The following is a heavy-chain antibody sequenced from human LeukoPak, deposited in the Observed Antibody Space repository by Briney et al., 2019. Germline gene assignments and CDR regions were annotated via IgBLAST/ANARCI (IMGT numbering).Heavy chain of an antibody. CDR1: GGSFSGYY. V-gene: IGHV4-34*01. J-gene: IGHJ3*02. CDR3: ARSLLGADYGRAFDI. Sequence: KPSETLSLTCAVYGGSFSGYYWSWIRQPPGKGLEWIGEINHSGSTNYNPSLKSRVTISVDTSKIQFSLKLSSVTAADTAVYYCARSLLGADYGRAFDIWGQGTMVTVSS. D-gene: IGHD4-17*01. CDR2: INHSGST.